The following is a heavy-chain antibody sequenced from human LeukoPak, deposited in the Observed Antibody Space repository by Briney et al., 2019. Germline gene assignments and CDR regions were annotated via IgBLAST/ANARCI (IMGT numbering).Heavy chain of an antibody. CDR2: ISHSGST. D-gene: IGHD3-10*01. CDR1: GGSISSGGYF. V-gene: IGHV4-31*03. Sequence: PSQTLSLTCTVSGGSISSGGYFWSWVRQHPGKGLEWIGYISHSGSTYYNPSLKSRVTISLDTSKDRFSLRLSSVTAADTAVYYCARDLWCGEYNWFDPWGQGTLVTVSS. CDR3: ARDLWCGEYNWFDP. J-gene: IGHJ5*02.